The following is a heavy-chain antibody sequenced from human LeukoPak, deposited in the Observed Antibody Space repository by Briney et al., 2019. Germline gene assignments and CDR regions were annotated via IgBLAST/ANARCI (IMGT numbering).Heavy chain of an antibody. Sequence: SGDLSLTCAVYGESFSGNYWTWLRQPPGKGLEWIGEINHSGSTNYNASLKSRVTILVDTSQNQFSLKLTPVTAADTAVYFCARAPAAAGTIDYWGQGTLVTVSS. CDR3: ARAPAAAGTIDY. V-gene: IGHV4-34*01. J-gene: IGHJ4*02. D-gene: IGHD6-13*01. CDR1: GESFSGNY. CDR2: INHSGST.